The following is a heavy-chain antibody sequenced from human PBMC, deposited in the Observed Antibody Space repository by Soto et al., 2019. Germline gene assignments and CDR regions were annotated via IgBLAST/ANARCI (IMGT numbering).Heavy chain of an antibody. CDR3: ARDPALDPAGARDMVLFSGLLRNVDV. D-gene: IGHD1-26*01. J-gene: IGHJ6*02. CDR2: VAYDEGVQ. CDR1: GFDFDRYV. Sequence: GGSLRLSCASSGFDFDRYVFHWVRQAPGKGLEWVAVVAYDEGVQYFAESVKGRFTISRDSSRSRMYLQMRNLRADDAAVYYWARDPALDPAGARDMVLFSGLLRNVDVWGQGTRATVSS. V-gene: IGHV3-30-3*01.